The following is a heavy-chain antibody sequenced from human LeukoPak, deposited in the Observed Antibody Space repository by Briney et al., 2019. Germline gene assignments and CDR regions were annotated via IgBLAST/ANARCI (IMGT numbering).Heavy chain of an antibody. CDR1: GGSISSYY. J-gene: IGHJ4*02. V-gene: IGHV4-59*08. Sequence: SETLSLTCTVSGGSISSYYWSWIRQPPGKGLEWIGYIYYSGSINYNPSLKSRVTTSVDTSKYQFSLKLRSVTAADTAVYYCARYSGSYSGFDYWGQGTLVTVSS. CDR3: ARYSGSYSGFDY. CDR2: IYYSGSI. D-gene: IGHD1-26*01.